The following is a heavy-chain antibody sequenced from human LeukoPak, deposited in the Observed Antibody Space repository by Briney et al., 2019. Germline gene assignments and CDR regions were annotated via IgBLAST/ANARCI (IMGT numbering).Heavy chain of an antibody. CDR2: INHSGST. V-gene: IGHV4-34*01. CDR1: GGSFSGCY. D-gene: IGHD2-2*01. CDR3: ARGPDIVVVPAAKAAGGLDY. Sequence: SETLSLTCAVYGGSFSGCYWSWIRQPPGKGLEWIGEINHSGSTNYNPSLKSRVTISVDTSKNQFSLKLSSVTAADTAVYYCARGPDIVVVPAAKAAGGLDYWGQGTLVTVSS. J-gene: IGHJ4*02.